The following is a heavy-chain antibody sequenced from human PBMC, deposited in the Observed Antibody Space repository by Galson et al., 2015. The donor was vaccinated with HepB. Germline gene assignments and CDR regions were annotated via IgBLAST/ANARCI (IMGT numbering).Heavy chain of an antibody. V-gene: IGHV1-69*13. D-gene: IGHD6-19*01. J-gene: IGHJ3*02. CDR1: GGTFSSYA. Sequence: SVKVSCKASGGTFSSYAISWVRQAPGQGLEWMGGIIPIFGTANYAQKFQGRVTITADESTSTAYMELSSLRSEDTAVYYCAREGSVAVAGTGAAFDIWGQGTMVTVSS. CDR3: AREGSVAVAGTGAAFDI. CDR2: IIPIFGTA.